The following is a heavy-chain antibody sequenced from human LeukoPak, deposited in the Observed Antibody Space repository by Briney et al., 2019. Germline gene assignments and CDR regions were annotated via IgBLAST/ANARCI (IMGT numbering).Heavy chain of an antibody. CDR3: ARGLTAASPYYFEH. V-gene: IGHV3-74*01. D-gene: IGHD6-13*01. CDR2: ISAYGSTT. CDR1: GFTFSSYS. Sequence: PGGSLKLSCPASGFTFSSYSMNWVRQVPGQGLVWVGRISAYGSTTSYADSVQGRFTVPTDKPKNTPYLQLTSLRSDDPAVYYCARGLTAASPYYFEHWGQGTLVTVSS. J-gene: IGHJ4*02.